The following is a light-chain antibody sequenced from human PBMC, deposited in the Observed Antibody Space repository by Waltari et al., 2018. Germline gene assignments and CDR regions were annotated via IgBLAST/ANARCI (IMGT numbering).Light chain of an antibody. V-gene: IGLV3-9*01. CDR2: RDT. CDR3: QVWDSDTYWV. CDR1: NIETKR. Sequence: SYDLAQPLSVSVALGQSARISCGGRNIETKRVHWYQQKPGQAPVLVIYRDTNRPSAIPDRFSASNSGNTATLIISRAQAGDEADYYCQVWDSDTYWVFGGGTRLTVL. J-gene: IGLJ3*02.